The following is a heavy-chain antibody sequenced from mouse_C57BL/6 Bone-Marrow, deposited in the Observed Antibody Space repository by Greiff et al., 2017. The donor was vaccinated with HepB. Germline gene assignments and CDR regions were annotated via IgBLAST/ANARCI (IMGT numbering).Heavy chain of an antibody. D-gene: IGHD1-1*01. CDR2: IDPANGNT. Sequence: EVMLVESVAELVRPGASVKLSCTASGFNIKNTYMHWVKQRPEQGLEWIGRIDPANGNTKYAPKFQGKATITADTSSNTAYLQLSSLTSEDTAIYYCARITTVVDYAMDYWGQGTSVTVSS. CDR3: ARITTVVDYAMDY. V-gene: IGHV14-3*01. J-gene: IGHJ4*01. CDR1: GFNIKNTY.